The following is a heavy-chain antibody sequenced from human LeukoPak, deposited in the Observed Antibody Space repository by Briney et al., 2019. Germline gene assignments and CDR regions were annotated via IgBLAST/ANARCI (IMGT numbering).Heavy chain of an antibody. V-gene: IGHV3-23*01. CDR3: AKDMGLQRYYFDY. CDR2: ISGSGGST. J-gene: IGHJ4*02. Sequence: GGSPRLSCAASGFTFSSYAMSWVRQAPGKGLEWVSAISGSGGSTYYADSVKGRFTISRDNSKNTLYLQMNSLRAEDTAVYYCAKDMGLQRYYFDYWGQGTLVTVSS. CDR1: GFTFSSYA. D-gene: IGHD5-24*01.